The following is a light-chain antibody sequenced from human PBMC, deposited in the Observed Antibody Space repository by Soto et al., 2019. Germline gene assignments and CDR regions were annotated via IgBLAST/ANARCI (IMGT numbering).Light chain of an antibody. CDR3: QQRSNWPVT. J-gene: IGKJ1*01. CDR1: QSVSSY. Sequence: EIVLTQSPATLSLSPGERATLSCRASQSVSSYLAWYQQKPGQAPRLLIYDASNRATGIPARFSGSGSGTDYTLTISSLETEDFAVYDCQQRSNWPVTFGQGTKVEIK. V-gene: IGKV3-11*01. CDR2: DAS.